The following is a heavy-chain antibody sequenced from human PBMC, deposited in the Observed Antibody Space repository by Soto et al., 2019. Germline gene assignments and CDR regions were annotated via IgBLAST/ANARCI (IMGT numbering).Heavy chain of an antibody. CDR2: IERDDDDK. J-gene: IGHJ6*02. CDR1: GFSLTSPGMC. D-gene: IGHD1-20*01. CDR3: ARSIRGPRRFNGMDV. Sequence: KSGPTLVNPRETLTLTCTFSGFSLTSPGMCVSWIRQSPGKALEWLALIERDDDDKYYSTSLKTRLTISKDTRKNQVVLTMANMEPADTATYXCARSIRGPRRFNGMDVWGQGTTVTVSS. V-gene: IGHV2-70*13.